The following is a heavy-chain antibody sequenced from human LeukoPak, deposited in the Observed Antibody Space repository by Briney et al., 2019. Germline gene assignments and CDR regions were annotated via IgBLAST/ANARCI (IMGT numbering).Heavy chain of an antibody. V-gene: IGHV1-69-2*01. J-gene: IGHJ4*02. Sequence: ATVKISCKASGYTFIDYYIHWVQQAPGKGLEWMGRVSPENAETIYAGNFQDRVTITADTSTDTAYMELSSLRSDDTAVYFCTARGRGIDYDFDNWGQGTLVTVSS. D-gene: IGHD4-17*01. CDR3: TARGRGIDYDFDN. CDR1: GYTFIDYY. CDR2: VSPENAET.